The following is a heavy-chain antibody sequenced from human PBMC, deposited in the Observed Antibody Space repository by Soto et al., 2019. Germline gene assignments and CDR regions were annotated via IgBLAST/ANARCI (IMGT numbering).Heavy chain of an antibody. CDR3: ARFQGSYYDFWSGSTV. J-gene: IGHJ6*02. CDR1: GYTFISYG. D-gene: IGHD3-3*01. Sequence: ASVKVSCKASGYTFISYGISWVRQAPGQGLEWMGWISPYNGNTNYVQKLQGRVTMTTDTSTSTAYMELRSLRSDDTAVYYCARFQGSYYDFWSGSTVWGQGTTVTVSS. CDR2: ISPYNGNT. V-gene: IGHV1-18*01.